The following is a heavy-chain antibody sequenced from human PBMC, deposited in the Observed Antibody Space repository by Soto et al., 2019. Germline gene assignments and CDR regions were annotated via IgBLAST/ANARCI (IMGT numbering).Heavy chain of an antibody. D-gene: IGHD4-17*01. J-gene: IGHJ6*02. CDR3: ANYGGSQYYYYYYGMDV. CDR2: ISGSGGST. CDR1: GFTFSNYA. Sequence: GGSLRLSCAASGFTFSNYAMSWVRQAPGKGLEWVSAISGSGGSTYYADSVTGRFTISRDNSKNTLYLQMNSLRAEDTAVYYCANYGGSQYYYYYYGMDVWGQGTTVTVSS. V-gene: IGHV3-23*01.